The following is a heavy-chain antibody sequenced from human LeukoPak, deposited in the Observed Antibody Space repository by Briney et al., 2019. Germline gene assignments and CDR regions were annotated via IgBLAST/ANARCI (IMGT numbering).Heavy chain of an antibody. CDR1: GYTFTSYG. V-gene: IGHV1-18*01. J-gene: IGHJ3*02. CDR2: ISAYNGNT. Sequence: ASVTVSCKASGYTFTSYGISWVRQAPGQGLEWMGWISAYNGNTNYAQKFQGRVTMTRDTSTSTVYMELSSLRSEDTAVYYCASLYSGSYPSTDAFDIWGQGTMVTVSS. D-gene: IGHD1-26*01. CDR3: ASLYSGSYPSTDAFDI.